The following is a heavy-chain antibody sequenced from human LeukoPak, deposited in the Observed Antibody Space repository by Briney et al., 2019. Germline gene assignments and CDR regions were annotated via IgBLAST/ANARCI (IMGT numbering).Heavy chain of an antibody. Sequence: ASVKVSCKASGYTFTNYGISWVRQAPGQGLEWMGWINTYNGNTNYAQKLQGRVTMTTDTSASTAYMELRSLRSDDTALYYCARDGYFDFWGQGTLVTVSS. CDR2: INTYNGNT. CDR1: GYTFTNYG. CDR3: ARDGYFDF. V-gene: IGHV1-18*01. J-gene: IGHJ4*02.